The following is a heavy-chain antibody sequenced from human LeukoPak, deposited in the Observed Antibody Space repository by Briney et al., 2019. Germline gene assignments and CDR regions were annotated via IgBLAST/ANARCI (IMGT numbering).Heavy chain of an antibody. Sequence: GGSLRLSCTASGFTFSRSWMNWIRQAPGKGLEWVASINPDGSQKLYVDSVKGRFTISRDNTKSSLYLQMNSLGAEDTAMYYCAKLLGTATTYDSWGQGTRVTVSS. CDR1: GFTFSRSW. CDR2: INPDGSQK. CDR3: AKLLGTATTYDS. V-gene: IGHV3-7*01. D-gene: IGHD5-24*01. J-gene: IGHJ4*02.